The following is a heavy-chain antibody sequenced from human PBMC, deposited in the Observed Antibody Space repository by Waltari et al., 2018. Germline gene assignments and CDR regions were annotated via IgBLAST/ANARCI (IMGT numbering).Heavy chain of an antibody. CDR2: IMGKAYGGTP. Sequence: EVHLVESGGGLVQPGRSLRLSCAASGFIFGDYAMGWVRQAPGKGLEWVGFIMGKAYGGTPEYAASVKGRFTISRDDSEGIAYLQMNSLKTEDTAVYHCTRENYNNPEIWGQGILVTVSS. D-gene: IGHD1-20*01. CDR1: GFIFGDYA. J-gene: IGHJ4*02. CDR3: TRENYNNPEI. V-gene: IGHV3-49*04.